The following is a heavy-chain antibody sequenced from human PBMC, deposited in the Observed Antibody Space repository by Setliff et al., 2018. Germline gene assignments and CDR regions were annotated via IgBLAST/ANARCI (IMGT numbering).Heavy chain of an antibody. D-gene: IGHD6-19*01. CDR1: GGSFTPYY. V-gene: IGHV4-4*08. CDR3: ARAISGWYSAHYYYMDV. Sequence: SETLSLTCTVSGGSFTPYYWSWIRQPPGKGLEWIGHIYTSGSTNYNPSLKSRVTISVDTSKDQFSLKLSSVTAADTAVYYCARAISGWYSAHYYYMDVWGKGTTVTVSS. CDR2: IYTSGST. J-gene: IGHJ6*03.